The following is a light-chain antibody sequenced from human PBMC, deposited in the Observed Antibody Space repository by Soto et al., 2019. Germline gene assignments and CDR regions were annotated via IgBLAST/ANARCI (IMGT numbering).Light chain of an antibody. Sequence: EMVLTQSPGTLSLSPGDRATLSCRASQSVSSSYVAWYQQRPGQAPRLLIYGASNRATGIPGRFSGSGSGTDFTLIIRRLEPEDFAVYYCQQYGSSPLTFGPGTKVDIK. J-gene: IGKJ3*01. CDR1: QSVSSSY. V-gene: IGKV3-20*01. CDR2: GAS. CDR3: QQYGSSPLT.